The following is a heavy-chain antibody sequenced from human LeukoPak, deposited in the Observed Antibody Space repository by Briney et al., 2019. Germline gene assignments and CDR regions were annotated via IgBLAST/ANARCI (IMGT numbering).Heavy chain of an antibody. CDR1: GFTFSSYS. D-gene: IGHD3-3*01. V-gene: IGHV3-48*01. Sequence: GGSLRLSCAASGFTFSSYSMNWVRQAPGKGLEWVSYISSSSSTIYYADSVKGRFTISRDNAKNSLYLQMNSLRAEDTAVYYCARVTNPYYDFWSGYLQYYYYYYMDVWGKGTTVTVSS. J-gene: IGHJ6*03. CDR2: ISSSSSTI. CDR3: ARVTNPYYDFWSGYLQYYYYYYMDV.